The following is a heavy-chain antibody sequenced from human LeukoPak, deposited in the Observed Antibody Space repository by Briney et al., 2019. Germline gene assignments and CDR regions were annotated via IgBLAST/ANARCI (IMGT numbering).Heavy chain of an antibody. CDR3: ARDHSRMDV. J-gene: IGHJ6*03. V-gene: IGHV3-21*01. D-gene: IGHD2-21*01. Sequence: GGSLRLSCAASGFTFSSYSVNWVRQDAGKGLEWVSSISSSSSYINYADSVKGRFTISGDNAKNSLYLQMNSLRAEDTAVYYCARDHSRMDVWGKGTTVTVSS. CDR2: ISSSSSYI. CDR1: GFTFSSYS.